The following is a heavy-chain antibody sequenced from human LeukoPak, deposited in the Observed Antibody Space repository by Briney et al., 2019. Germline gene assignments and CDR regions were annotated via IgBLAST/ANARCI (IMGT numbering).Heavy chain of an antibody. CDR3: ASDGDWLFRDRGGPNY. V-gene: IGHV3-7*01. D-gene: IGHD3/OR15-3a*01. J-gene: IGHJ4*02. CDR2: IKQDGSEK. CDR1: GFTFSSYW. Sequence: GGSLRLSCAASGFTFSSYWMSWVHQAPGKGLEWVANIKQDGSEKYYVDSVKGRFTISRDNAKNSLYLQMNSLRAEDTAVYYCASDGDWLFRDRGGPNYWGQGTLVTVSS.